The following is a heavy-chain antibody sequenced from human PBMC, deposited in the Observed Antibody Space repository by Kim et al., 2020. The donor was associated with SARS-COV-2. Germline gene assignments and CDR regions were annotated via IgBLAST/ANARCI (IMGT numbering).Heavy chain of an antibody. CDR3: ARGFFRIAAAGTARRPVDY. J-gene: IGHJ4*02. D-gene: IGHD6-13*01. CDR2: MNPNSGNT. V-gene: IGHV1-8*01. Sequence: ASVKVSCKASGYTFTSYDINWVRQATGQGLEWMGWMNPNSGNTGYAQKFQGRVTMTRNTSISTAYMELSSLRSEDTAVYYCARGFFRIAAAGTARRPVDYWGQGTLVTVSS. CDR1: GYTFTSYD.